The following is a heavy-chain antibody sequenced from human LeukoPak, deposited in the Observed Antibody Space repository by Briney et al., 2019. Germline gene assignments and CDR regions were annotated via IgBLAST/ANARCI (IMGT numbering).Heavy chain of an antibody. Sequence: GGSLRLSCTASGFTFSTYSMNWVRQAPGKGLEWLSYISSSSSGIYYADSVKGRFTISRDNAKSTLYLQMNSLRDDDTAVYYCARDRYYAFDIWGQGTMVTVSS. CDR3: ARDRYYAFDI. D-gene: IGHD3-9*01. CDR2: ISSSSSGI. J-gene: IGHJ3*02. CDR1: GFTFSTYS. V-gene: IGHV3-48*02.